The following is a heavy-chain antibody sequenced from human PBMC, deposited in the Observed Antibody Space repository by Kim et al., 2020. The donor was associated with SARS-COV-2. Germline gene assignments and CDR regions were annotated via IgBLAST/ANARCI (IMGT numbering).Heavy chain of an antibody. Sequence: ASVKVSCKASGYTFTSYGISWVRQAPGRGLEWMGWISAYNGNTNYAQKLQGRVTMTTDTSTSTAYMELRSLRSDDTAVYYCARDQGVRNYDILTEGSYGMDVWGQGTTVAVSS. D-gene: IGHD3-9*01. CDR2: ISAYNGNT. V-gene: IGHV1-18*01. J-gene: IGHJ6*02. CDR3: ARDQGVRNYDILTEGSYGMDV. CDR1: GYTFTSYG.